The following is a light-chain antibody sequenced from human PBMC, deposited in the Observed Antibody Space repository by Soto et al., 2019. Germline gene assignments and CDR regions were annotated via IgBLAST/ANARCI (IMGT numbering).Light chain of an antibody. CDR2: DAS. Sequence: EILLTQSPVTLSLSPGERATLSCRASQSVSNYLAWYQQRPGQAPRLLIYDASNRATGIPARFSGSGSGTDFTLTISSLEPEDFAVYYCQQRRNWPLFTFGPGTKLEIK. J-gene: IGKJ2*01. V-gene: IGKV3-11*01. CDR3: QQRRNWPLFT. CDR1: QSVSNY.